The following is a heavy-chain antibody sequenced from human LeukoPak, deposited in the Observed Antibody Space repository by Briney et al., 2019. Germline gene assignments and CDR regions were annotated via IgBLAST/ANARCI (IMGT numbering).Heavy chain of an antibody. CDR3: ARASDCSGGSCYLAPYYFDY. D-gene: IGHD2-15*01. Sequence: TLSLTCAVSGGSISSGGYYWSWIRQHPGKGLEWIGYIYYSGSTYYNPSLKSRVTISVDTSKNQFSLKLSSVTAADTAVYYCARASDCSGGSCYLAPYYFDYWGQGTLVTVSS. CDR1: GGSISSGGYY. J-gene: IGHJ4*02. CDR2: IYYSGST. V-gene: IGHV4-31*11.